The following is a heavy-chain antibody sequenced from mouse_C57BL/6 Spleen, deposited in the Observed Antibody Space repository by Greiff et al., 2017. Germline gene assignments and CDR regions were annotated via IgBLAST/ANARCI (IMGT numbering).Heavy chain of an antibody. CDR2: ISSGGSYT. V-gene: IGHV5-6*01. D-gene: IGHD2-3*01. J-gene: IGHJ3*01. CDR1: GFTFSSYG. CDR3: ARHSYDGYLGAY. Sequence: EVMLVESGGDLVKPGGSLKLSCAASGFTFSSYGMSWVRQTPDKRLEWVATISSGGSYTYYPDSVKGRFTISRDNAKNTLYLQMSSLKSEDTAMYYCARHSYDGYLGAYWGQGTLVTVSA.